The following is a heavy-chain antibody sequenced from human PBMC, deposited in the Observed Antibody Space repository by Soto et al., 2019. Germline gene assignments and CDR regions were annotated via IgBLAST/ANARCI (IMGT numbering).Heavy chain of an antibody. J-gene: IGHJ4*02. V-gene: IGHV3-30-3*01. D-gene: IGHD6-6*01. CDR3: ARDPSSSHPY. Sequence: ESGGGVVQPGRSLRLSCAASGFTFSSYAMHWVRQAPGKGLEWVAVISYDGSNKYYADSVKGRFTISRDNSKNTLYLQMNSLRAEDTAVYYCARDPSSSHPYWGQGTLVTVSS. CDR2: ISYDGSNK. CDR1: GFTFSSYA.